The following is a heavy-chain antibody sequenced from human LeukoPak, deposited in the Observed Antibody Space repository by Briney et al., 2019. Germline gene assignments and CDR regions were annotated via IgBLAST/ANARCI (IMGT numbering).Heavy chain of an antibody. CDR1: GFTVISNY. CDR2: IYCGGST. D-gene: IGHD3-3*01. J-gene: IGHJ4*02. Sequence: GGSLRLSCAASGFTVISNYMSWVRQAPGKGLEWVSVIYCGGSTYYADSVKGRFTISRDNSKNTVYLQMNSLRAEDTAVYYCARGWSNGIDNWGQGTLVTVSS. CDR3: ARGWSNGIDN. V-gene: IGHV3-53*01.